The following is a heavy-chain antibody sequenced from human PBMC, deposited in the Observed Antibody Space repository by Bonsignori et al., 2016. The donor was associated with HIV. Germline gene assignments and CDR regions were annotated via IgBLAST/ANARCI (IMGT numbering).Heavy chain of an antibody. CDR3: TRGFDGNWYFDL. CDR1: GITVSGNY. J-gene: IGHJ2*01. CDR2: VYRSGMT. V-gene: IGHV3-53*01. D-gene: IGHD3-10*01. Sequence: QLVESGGGLIQPGGPLRLSCVASGITVSGNYMNWVRQAPGKGLEWVSSVYRSGMTFYADAVKGRFTISRDTSNNTVFLQMNSLRAEDTAVYYCTRGFDGNWYFDLWGXGTLVTVS.